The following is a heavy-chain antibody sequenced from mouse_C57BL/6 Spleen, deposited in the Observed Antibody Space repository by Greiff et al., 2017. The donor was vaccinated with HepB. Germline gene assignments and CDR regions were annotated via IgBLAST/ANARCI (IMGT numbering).Heavy chain of an antibody. V-gene: IGHV1-55*01. D-gene: IGHD1-1*01. Sequence: QVQLKQPGAELVKPGASVKLSCKASGYTFTSYWITWVKQRPGQGLEWIGDIYPGSGSTNYNEKFKSKATLTVDTSSSTAYMQLSSLTSEDSAVYYCARKDTTGVAPFAYWGQGTLVTVSA. J-gene: IGHJ3*01. CDR1: GYTFTSYW. CDR3: ARKDTTGVAPFAY. CDR2: IYPGSGST.